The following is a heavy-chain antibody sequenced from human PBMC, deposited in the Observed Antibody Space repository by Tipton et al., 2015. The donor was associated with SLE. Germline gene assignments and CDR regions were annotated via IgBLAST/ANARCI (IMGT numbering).Heavy chain of an antibody. Sequence: SLRLSCATSGFTFGSYWMTWVRQAPGKGLEWVSSIGTSGDYKYYVDSVKGRFTISRDNAKNTLYLQMNSLRAEDTAVYYCATGVQASYVYSDYWGQGTLVIVSS. D-gene: IGHD3-16*01. J-gene: IGHJ4*02. CDR3: ATGVQASYVYSDY. V-gene: IGHV3-21*01. CDR2: IGTSGDYK. CDR1: GFTFGSYW.